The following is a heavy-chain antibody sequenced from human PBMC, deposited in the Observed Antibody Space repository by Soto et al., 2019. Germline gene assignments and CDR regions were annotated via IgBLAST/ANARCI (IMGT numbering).Heavy chain of an antibody. CDR3: ARGGIVAVPAALSSYDDYTNYRFDS. CDR1: GGSFSDFA. J-gene: IGHJ4*02. D-gene: IGHD2-15*01. CDR2: IIPMFAAT. Sequence: QVQLAQSGAEVRKPGSSVKVSCRASGGSFSDFAFSWVRQDPGQGLEWMGGIIPMFAATKYAQRFQDRVTITADASTKTVYLALSSLTSGDSAVYYCARGGIVAVPAALSSYDDYTNYRFDSWGQGTLVSVSS. V-gene: IGHV1-69*01.